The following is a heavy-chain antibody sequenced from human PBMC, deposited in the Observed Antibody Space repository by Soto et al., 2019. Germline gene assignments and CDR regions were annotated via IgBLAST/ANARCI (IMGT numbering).Heavy chain of an antibody. V-gene: IGHV4-34*01. CDR3: AKSEGDRPLFY. CDR2: INHSGST. CDR1: GGSFSGYY. Sequence: SETLSLTCAVYGGSFSGYYWSWIRQPPGKGLEWIGEINHSGSTNYNPSLKSRVTISVDTSKNQFSLKLSSVTAADTAVYYCAKSEGDRPLFYWGQGTLVTVSS. J-gene: IGHJ4*02. D-gene: IGHD3-10*01.